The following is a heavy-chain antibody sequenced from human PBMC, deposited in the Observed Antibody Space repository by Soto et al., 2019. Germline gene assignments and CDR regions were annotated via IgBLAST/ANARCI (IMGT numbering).Heavy chain of an antibody. CDR1: GGAFSSYA. Sequence: SVKVSCKASGGAFSSYAISWVRQAPGQGLEWMGGIIPIFGTANYAQKFQGRVTITADESTSTAYMELSSLRSEDTAVYYCARVACSGGSCYSYYYYYYGMDVWGQGTTVTVSS. V-gene: IGHV1-69*13. D-gene: IGHD2-15*01. CDR3: ARVACSGGSCYSYYYYYYGMDV. CDR2: IIPIFGTA. J-gene: IGHJ6*02.